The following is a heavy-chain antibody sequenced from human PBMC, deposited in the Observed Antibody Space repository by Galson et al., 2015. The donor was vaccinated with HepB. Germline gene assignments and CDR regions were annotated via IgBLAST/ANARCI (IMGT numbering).Heavy chain of an antibody. Sequence: SVKVSCKASGGTFSSYAISWVRQAPGQGLEWMGRIIPILGIANYAQKFQGRVTITADKSTSTAYMELSSLRSEDTAVYYCARSGYYYDSSGKIDAFDIWGQGTMVTVSS. CDR1: GGTFSSYA. CDR2: IIPILGIA. CDR3: ARSGYYYDSSGKIDAFDI. J-gene: IGHJ3*02. D-gene: IGHD3-22*01. V-gene: IGHV1-69*04.